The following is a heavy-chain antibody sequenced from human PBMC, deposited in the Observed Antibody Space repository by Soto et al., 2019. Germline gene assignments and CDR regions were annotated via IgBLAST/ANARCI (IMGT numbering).Heavy chain of an antibody. CDR1: GFTFSSYA. J-gene: IGHJ4*02. V-gene: IGHV3-23*01. Sequence: EVQLLESGGGLVQPGGSLRLSCAASGFTFSSYAMRWARQAPVKGLEWVSAISGSGDSTYYADSVKGRFTISRDNSKNTLYLQMNSLSAEDTAVYYCARRGSRSYYDSWCQGTLVSVSS. CDR2: ISGSGDST. CDR3: ARRGSRSYYDS. D-gene: IGHD3-10*01.